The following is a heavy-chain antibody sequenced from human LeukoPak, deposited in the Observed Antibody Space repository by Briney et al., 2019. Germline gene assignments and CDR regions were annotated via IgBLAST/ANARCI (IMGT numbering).Heavy chain of an antibody. CDR1: GGTFSSYA. CDR3: ARDSWGEVTTWCFQH. V-gene: IGHV1-69*13. J-gene: IGHJ1*01. D-gene: IGHD3-16*01. Sequence: GASVKVSCKASGGTFSSYAISWVRQAPGQGLEWMGGIIPIFGTANYAQKFQGRVTITADESTSTAYMELSSLRSEDTAVYYCARDSWGEVTTWCFQHWGQGTLVTVSS. CDR2: IIPIFGTA.